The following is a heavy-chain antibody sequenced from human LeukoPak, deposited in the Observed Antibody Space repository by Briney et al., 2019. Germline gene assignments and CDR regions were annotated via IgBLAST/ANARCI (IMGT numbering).Heavy chain of an antibody. J-gene: IGHJ4*02. CDR2: IHYSGRT. Sequence: SETLSRTCTVSGGSISSSSYYWGWIRQPPGKGLEWIGMIHYSGRTYYNTSLMSRVTISVDTSKDQFSLKLTSVSAADTAVYYCARLPVYSSGWQADFWGQGTLVTVSS. CDR1: GGSISSSSYY. CDR3: ARLPVYSSGWQADF. V-gene: IGHV4-39*01. D-gene: IGHD6-19*01.